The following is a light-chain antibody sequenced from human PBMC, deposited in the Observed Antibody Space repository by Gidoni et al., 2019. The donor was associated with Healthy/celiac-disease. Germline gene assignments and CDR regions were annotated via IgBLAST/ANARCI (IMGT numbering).Light chain of an antibody. J-gene: IGKJ4*01. CDR2: AAS. CDR3: QQSYSTPLT. V-gene: IGKV1-39*01. CDR1: QSISSY. Sequence: DIQMTQSPSSLSASVVDRVTITCRASQSISSYLNWYQQKPGKAPKLLLYAASSLQSGVPSRFSGCGSGTDFTLTISSLQPEDFATYYFQQSYSTPLTFGGGTKVEIK.